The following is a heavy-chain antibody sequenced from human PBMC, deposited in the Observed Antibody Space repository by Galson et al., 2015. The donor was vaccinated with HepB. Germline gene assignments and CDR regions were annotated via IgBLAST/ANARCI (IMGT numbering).Heavy chain of an antibody. Sequence: SLRXXXAAXXFTXXXYSMNXXXXXPXKGLEWVSSIXXXGRHISYADSVXXXXSISRXNAQNSLSLQMNSLXVEDTAVYYCVRGGINVWGQXATVAVS. CDR3: VRGGINV. J-gene: IGHJ6*02. CDR1: XFTXXXYS. CDR2: IXXXGRHI. V-gene: IGHV3-21*01.